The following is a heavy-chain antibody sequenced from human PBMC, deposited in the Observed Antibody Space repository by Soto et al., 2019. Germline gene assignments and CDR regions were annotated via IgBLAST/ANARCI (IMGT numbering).Heavy chain of an antibody. D-gene: IGHD6-13*01. CDR1: GYTFTSYY. CDR3: ASSFIAAAGTFWFDP. Sequence: ASVKVSCKASGYTFTSYYMHWVRQAPGQGLEWMGIINPSGGSTSYAQKLQGRVTMTRDTSTSTVYMELSSLRSEDTAVYYCASSFIAAAGTFWFDPWGQGTLVTVSS. CDR2: INPSGGST. J-gene: IGHJ5*02. V-gene: IGHV1-46*03.